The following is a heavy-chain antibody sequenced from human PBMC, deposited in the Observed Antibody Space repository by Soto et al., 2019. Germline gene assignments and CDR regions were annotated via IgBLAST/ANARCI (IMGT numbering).Heavy chain of an antibody. CDR3: ARSTTADAFDI. V-gene: IGHV5-51*01. Sequence: GESLTIACTCSGYSFTRYWIGWVRQMPGKGLEWMGIIYPGDSDTRYSPSFQGQVTISADKSISTAYLQWSSLKASDTAMYYCARSTTADAFDIWGQGTMVTVSS. J-gene: IGHJ3*02. CDR1: GYSFTRYW. CDR2: IYPGDSDT. D-gene: IGHD4-17*01.